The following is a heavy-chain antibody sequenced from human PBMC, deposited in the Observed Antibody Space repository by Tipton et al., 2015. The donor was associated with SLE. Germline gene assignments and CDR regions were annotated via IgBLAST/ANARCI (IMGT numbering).Heavy chain of an antibody. Sequence: TLSLTCSVSGDSINSYYWSWIRQPAGKGLEWIGRIYTSGSTNYHTSLRSRVTVSVDTSKNQFSLNLSPVTAADTAVYYCARSRIYDGSVDYYGFFDYWGQGTLVTVSS. J-gene: IGHJ4*02. D-gene: IGHD3-22*01. V-gene: IGHV4-4*07. CDR2: IYTSGST. CDR3: ARSRIYDGSVDYYGFFDY. CDR1: GDSINSYY.